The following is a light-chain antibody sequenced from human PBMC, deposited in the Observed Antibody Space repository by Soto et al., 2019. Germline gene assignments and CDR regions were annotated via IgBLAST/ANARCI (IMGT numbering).Light chain of an antibody. J-gene: IGKJ5*01. Sequence: ERVITQSPTTLSVSPGERATLSCRASQSFTSRSLAWYQQKPGLAPRLLLSGTSNRAAGIPDRFSGSGSGTDFTLTISSLDPEDFAVYYCQQRNNWPSFGQGTRLEI. V-gene: IGKV3D-20*02. CDR2: GTS. CDR3: QQRNNWPS. CDR1: QSFTSRS.